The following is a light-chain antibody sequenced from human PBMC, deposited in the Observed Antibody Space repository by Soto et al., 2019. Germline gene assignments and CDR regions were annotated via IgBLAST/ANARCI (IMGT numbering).Light chain of an antibody. CDR1: QRISTY. J-gene: IGKJ1*01. CDR2: TAS. V-gene: IGKV1-39*01. Sequence: IPITHSPSSLSVSVLPIVTITCRASQRISTYLNWYQQKPGKAPKFLIYTASSLQSGVPSRFSGSRSGTDFTLTISSLQPEDFATYFCQQSYSIPWTFGQGTKV. CDR3: QQSYSIPWT.